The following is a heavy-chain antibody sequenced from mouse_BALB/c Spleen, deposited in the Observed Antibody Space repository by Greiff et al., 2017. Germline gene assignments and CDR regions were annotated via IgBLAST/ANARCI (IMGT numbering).Heavy chain of an antibody. D-gene: IGHD2-4*01. CDR2: IDPYYGGT. CDR3: ARIYDYDEGYAMDY. V-gene: IGHV1-39*01. CDR1: GYSFTGYN. J-gene: IGHJ4*01. Sequence: EVQRVESGPELEKPGASVKISCKASGYSFTGYNMNWVKQSNGKSLEWIGNIDPYYGGTSYNQKFKGKATLTVDKSSSTAYMQLKSLTSEDSAVYYCARIYDYDEGYAMDYWGQGTSVTVSS.